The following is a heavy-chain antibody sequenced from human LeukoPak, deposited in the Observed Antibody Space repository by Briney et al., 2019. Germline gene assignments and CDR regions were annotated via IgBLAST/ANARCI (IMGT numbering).Heavy chain of an antibody. CDR1: GYTLTGYY. CDR2: INPNSGGT. V-gene: IGHV1-2*02. CDR3: ARDRNGANNWFDP. Sequence: VASVKVSCKASGYTLTGYYMHWVRQAPGQGLEWMGWINPNSGGTNYAQKFQGRVTMTRDTSISTAYMELSRLRSDDTAVYYCARDRNGANNWFDPWGQGTLVTVSS. D-gene: IGHD1-1*01. J-gene: IGHJ5*02.